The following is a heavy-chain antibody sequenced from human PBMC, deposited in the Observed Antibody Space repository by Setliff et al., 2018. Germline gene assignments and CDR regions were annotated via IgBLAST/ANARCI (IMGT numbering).Heavy chain of an antibody. J-gene: IGHJ6*02. CDR3: ARDRSAYSYGLDV. V-gene: IGHV4-39*06. D-gene: IGHD2-15*01. CDR2: IYHNGNT. CDR1: GGSISSMSYY. Sequence: SETLSLTCTVSGGSISSMSYYWGWIRQPPGKGLEWIGSIYHNGNTNFNPSLKSRVTMSVDTSKNQFALHLKSVTAADTAVYYCARDRSAYSYGLDVWGQGTTVTVSS.